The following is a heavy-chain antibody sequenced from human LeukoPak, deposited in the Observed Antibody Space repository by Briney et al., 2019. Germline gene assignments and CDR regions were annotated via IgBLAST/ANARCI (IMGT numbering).Heavy chain of an antibody. V-gene: IGHV3-53*04. Sequence: GGSLRLSCAASGFTVSSNCMSWVRQAPGKGLEWVSVIYSGGSTYYADPVKGRFTISRHNSKNTLYLQMNSLRAEDTAVYYCARGTLSHGYNLDYWGQGTLVTVSS. J-gene: IGHJ4*02. CDR3: ARGTLSHGYNLDY. CDR2: IYSGGST. D-gene: IGHD5-24*01. CDR1: GFTVSSNC.